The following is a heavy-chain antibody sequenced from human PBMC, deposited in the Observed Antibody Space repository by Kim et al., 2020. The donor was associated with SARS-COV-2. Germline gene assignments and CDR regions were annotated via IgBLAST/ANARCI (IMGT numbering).Heavy chain of an antibody. CDR3: ARDPVAAAGGIFDY. D-gene: IGHD6-13*01. Sequence: GGSLRLSCAASGFTFSSYGMHWVRQAPGKGLEWVAVIWYDGSNKYYADSVKGRFTISRDNSKNTLYLQMNSLRAEDTAVYYCARDPVAAAGGIFDYWGQGTLVTVSS. J-gene: IGHJ4*02. CDR1: GFTFSSYG. CDR2: IWYDGSNK. V-gene: IGHV3-33*01.